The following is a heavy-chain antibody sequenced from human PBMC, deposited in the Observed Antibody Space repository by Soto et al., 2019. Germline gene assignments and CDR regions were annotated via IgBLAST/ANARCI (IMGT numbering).Heavy chain of an antibody. CDR3: ATDYDFGSRYSHSREDAFDL. CDR1: GYTFTTYD. D-gene: IGHD3-3*01. J-gene: IGHJ3*01. CDR2: LNPHTGST. Sequence: QVQLVQSGAEVKKPGASVKVSCKASGYTFTTYDLNWVRQATGQGLEWMGWLNPHTGSTGYAQTCQGSVTMTRDMSINTAYMGLSGLRREDTAGYYCATDYDFGSRYSHSREDAFDLWGQGTLVTVSS. V-gene: IGHV1-8*01.